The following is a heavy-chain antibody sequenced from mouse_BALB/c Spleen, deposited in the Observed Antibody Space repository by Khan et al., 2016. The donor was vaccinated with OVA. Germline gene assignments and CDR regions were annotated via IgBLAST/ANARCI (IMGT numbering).Heavy chain of an antibody. J-gene: IGHJ2*01. CDR1: GYSITTDYA. CDR3: ARVYGGDFDY. V-gene: IGHV3-2*02. CDR2: ISYSGNT. D-gene: IGHD1-1*01. Sequence: EVQLVETGPGLVKPSQSLSLTCTVTGYSITTDYAWNWLRQFPGNKLEWMGFISYSGNTKYNPSLKSRISITRDTSKNQFFLQLNSVTTENTARYDCARVYGGDFDYWGQGTTLTVSS.